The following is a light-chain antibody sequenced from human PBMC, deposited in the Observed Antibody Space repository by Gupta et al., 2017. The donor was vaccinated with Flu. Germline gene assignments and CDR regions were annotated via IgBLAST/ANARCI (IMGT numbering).Light chain of an antibody. V-gene: IGLV3-21*02. Sequence: SYVLLQPPSMSVAPGQTARIPCGGNDIGIKDVHWYQQKPGQAPVLVMYDDRDRPSGISERLSGSSSGNEATLTISRVEVGDEADYFCQVWYRSSDQYVFGPGTKVTVV. J-gene: IGLJ1*01. CDR1: DIGIKD. CDR3: QVWYRSSDQYV. CDR2: DDR.